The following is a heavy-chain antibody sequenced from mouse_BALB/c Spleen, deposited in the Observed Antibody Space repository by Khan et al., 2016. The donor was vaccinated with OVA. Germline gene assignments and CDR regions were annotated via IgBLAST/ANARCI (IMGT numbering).Heavy chain of an antibody. V-gene: IGHV5-6*01. D-gene: IGHD4-1*01. CDR2: ISSDSSYP. Sequence: EVELVESGGDLVKPGGSLKLSCAASGFAFSSYGMSWVRQTPDKRLEWVATISSDSSYPYYPDSVKGRFTISRDNVKNTLYLQMSSLRSEDTAIYYCASHLTGSFAYWGQGTLVTVSA. CDR3: ASHLTGSFAY. J-gene: IGHJ3*01. CDR1: GFAFSSYG.